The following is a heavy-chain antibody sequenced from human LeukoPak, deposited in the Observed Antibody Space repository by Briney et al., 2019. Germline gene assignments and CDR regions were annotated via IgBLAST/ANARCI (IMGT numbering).Heavy chain of an antibody. D-gene: IGHD4-17*01. CDR2: ISYDGSNK. CDR3: AREAVYDYGDYSDY. V-gene: IGHV3-30*04. J-gene: IGHJ4*02. CDR1: GFTFSSYA. Sequence: GGSLRLSCAASGFTFSSYAMHWVRQAPGKGLEWVAVISYDGSNKYYADSVKGRFTISRDSSKNTLYLQMNSLRAEDTAVYYCAREAVYDYGDYSDYWGQGTLVTVSS.